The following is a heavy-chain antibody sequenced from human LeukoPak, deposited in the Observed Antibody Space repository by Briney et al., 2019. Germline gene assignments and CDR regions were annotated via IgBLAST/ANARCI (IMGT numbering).Heavy chain of an antibody. CDR3: ARERDTGWYFDY. V-gene: IGHV3-74*01. CDR2: INPDGSTT. Sequence: GGSLRLSCAASGFTFTNYWMFWVRQAPGKGLVWVSGINPDGSTTTYADSVKGRFTISRENAKSTLYLHMNILRVEDTAVYYCARERDTGWYFDYWGQGTLVTVSS. CDR1: GFTFTNYW. D-gene: IGHD6-19*01. J-gene: IGHJ4*02.